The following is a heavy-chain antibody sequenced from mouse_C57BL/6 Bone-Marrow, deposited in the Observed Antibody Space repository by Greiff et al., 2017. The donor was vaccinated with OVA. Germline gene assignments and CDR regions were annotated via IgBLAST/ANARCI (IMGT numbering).Heavy chain of an antibody. CDR3: ARDSSGYYY. J-gene: IGHJ2*01. D-gene: IGHD3-2*02. CDR1: GFNIKDYY. CDR2: IDPEDGET. Sequence: VQLQQSGAELVKPGASVKLSCTASGFNIKDYYMHWVKQRTEQGLEWIGRIDPEDGETKYATKFQGKATITADTSSNTDYLQLSSLTSEDTAVYYCARDSSGYYYWGQGTTLTVSS. V-gene: IGHV14-2*01.